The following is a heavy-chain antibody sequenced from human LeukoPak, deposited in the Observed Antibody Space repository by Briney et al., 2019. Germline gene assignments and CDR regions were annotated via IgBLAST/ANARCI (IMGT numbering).Heavy chain of an antibody. V-gene: IGHV3-48*03. CDR2: ISSSGTTI. J-gene: IGHJ4*02. CDR1: GFTFSSYE. D-gene: IGHD1-26*01. CDR3: ARGWDRAHPTGFEFDV. Sequence: GGSLRLSCAASGFTFSSYEMNWVRQAPGKGLEWVSFISSSGTTINQPDSVKGRFTISRDNAKNSVHLQMDNLRVEDTAVYYCARGWDRAHPTGFEFDVWGQGTPVTVSS.